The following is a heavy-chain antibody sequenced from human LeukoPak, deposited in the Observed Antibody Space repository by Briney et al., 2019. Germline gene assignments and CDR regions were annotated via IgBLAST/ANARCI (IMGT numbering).Heavy chain of an antibody. Sequence: PGGSLRLSCAASGFTFSSYAMSWVRQTPGKGLGWVSVISGSGGSTSYADSVKGRFTISRDNAKNTRYLQMNSLRAEDTAVYYCARVGGYCSSTSCSWFDPWGQGTLVTVSS. J-gene: IGHJ5*02. CDR2: ISGSGGST. D-gene: IGHD2-2*01. CDR1: GFTFSSYA. CDR3: ARVGGYCSSTSCSWFDP. V-gene: IGHV3-23*01.